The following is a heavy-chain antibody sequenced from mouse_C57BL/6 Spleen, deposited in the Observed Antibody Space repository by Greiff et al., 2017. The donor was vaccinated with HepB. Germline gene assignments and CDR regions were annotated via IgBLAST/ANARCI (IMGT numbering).Heavy chain of an antibody. J-gene: IGHJ2*01. CDR1: GYAFSSYW. V-gene: IGHV1-80*01. Sequence: LVESGAELVKPGASVKISCKASGYAFSSYWMNWVKQRPGKGLEWIGQIYPGDGDTNYNGKFKGKATLTADKSSSTAYMQLSSLTSEDSAVYFCARDDYDDYFDYWGQGTTLTVSS. CDR2: IYPGDGDT. D-gene: IGHD2-4*01. CDR3: ARDDYDDYFDY.